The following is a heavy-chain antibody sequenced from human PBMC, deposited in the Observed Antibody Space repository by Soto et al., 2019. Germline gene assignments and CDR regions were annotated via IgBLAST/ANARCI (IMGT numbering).Heavy chain of an antibody. J-gene: IGHJ4*02. CDR2: IYWDDDK. D-gene: IGHD4-17*01. V-gene: IGHV2-5*02. Sequence: QITLKESGPTLVKPTETLTLTCTFSGFSLATHGVGVGWLRQTPGKALEWLALIYWDDDKRYNPSLRSRLTITKDTSRNQVLVTLINMATVDAATYFCGHRMTLTTGAVDFWGQGALVTVSS. CDR3: GHRMTLTTGAVDF. CDR1: GFSLATHGVG.